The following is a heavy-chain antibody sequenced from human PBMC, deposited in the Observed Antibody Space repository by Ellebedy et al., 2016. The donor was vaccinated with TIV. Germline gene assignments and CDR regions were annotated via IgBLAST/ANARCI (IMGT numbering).Heavy chain of an antibody. Sequence: AASVKVSCKASGYTFTAYYIHWVRQAPGQGLEWMGLINPDSCGTNYAQKFQGRVIMTRDTSINTAYMELSRLRSDDTAVYYCASHDYVWGSYLLPPLYGMYVWGQGTTVTVSS. CDR1: GYTFTAYY. CDR3: ASHDYVWGSYLLPPLYGMYV. V-gene: IGHV1-2*02. J-gene: IGHJ6*02. D-gene: IGHD3-16*02. CDR2: INPDSCGT.